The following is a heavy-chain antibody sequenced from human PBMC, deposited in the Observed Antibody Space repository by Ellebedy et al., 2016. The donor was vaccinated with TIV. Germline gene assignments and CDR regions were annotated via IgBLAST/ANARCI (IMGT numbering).Heavy chain of an antibody. D-gene: IGHD2-2*01. Sequence: GESLMISCAASEFAFETDWMTWVRQAPGKGLEWVADINQEGSDKSYVASVKGRCTISRDNAKSSLYLQMNSLRAEDTAVYYCARGGATSSRYWRNWGQGALVTVSS. V-gene: IGHV3-7*02. CDR2: INQEGSDK. J-gene: IGHJ4*02. CDR3: ARGGATSSRYWRN. CDR1: EFAFETDW.